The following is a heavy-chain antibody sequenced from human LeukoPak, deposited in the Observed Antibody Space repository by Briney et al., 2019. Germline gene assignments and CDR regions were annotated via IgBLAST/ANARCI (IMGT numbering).Heavy chain of an antibody. V-gene: IGHV4-39*01. J-gene: IGHJ5*02. Sequence: PSETLSLTCSVSGGSISTTTYYWGWIRQPPGKGLEWIGSIYYSGSTYYNPSLKSRVTISVDTSKNQFSLKLSSVTAADTAVYFWANLLNGGVSHWFDPWGQGTLVTVSS. CDR1: GGSISTTTYY. CDR2: IYYSGST. CDR3: ANLLNGGVSHWFDP. D-gene: IGHD7-27*01.